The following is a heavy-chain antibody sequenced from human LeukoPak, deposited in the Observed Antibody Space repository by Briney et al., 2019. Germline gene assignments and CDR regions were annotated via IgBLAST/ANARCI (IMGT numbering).Heavy chain of an antibody. D-gene: IGHD3-10*01. CDR2: IYPSGNT. CDR3: ARDGVVTMELDF. Sequence: SETLSLTCSVSGESISSSRHYWSWIRQPAGKGLEWIGRIYPSGNTNYNPSLKSRATISLDASNNQFSLNLKSVTAADTAMYYCARDGVVTMELDFWGQGTLVTVSS. J-gene: IGHJ4*02. CDR1: GESISSSRHY. V-gene: IGHV4-61*02.